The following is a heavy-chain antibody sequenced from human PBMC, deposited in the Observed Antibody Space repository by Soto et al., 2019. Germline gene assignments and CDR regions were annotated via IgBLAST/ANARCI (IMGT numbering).Heavy chain of an antibody. D-gene: IGHD3-10*01. CDR2: ISYDGSNK. V-gene: IGHV3-30*18. J-gene: IGHJ6*01. CDR1: GFTFSSYG. CDR3: AKVTPGSLVIDYYGMDV. Sequence: QVQLVESGGGVVQPGRSLRLSCAASGFTFSSYGMHWVRQAPGKGLEWVAVISYDGSNKYYADSVKGRFTISRDNSKNTLYLQMNSLRAEDTAVYYCAKVTPGSLVIDYYGMDVW.